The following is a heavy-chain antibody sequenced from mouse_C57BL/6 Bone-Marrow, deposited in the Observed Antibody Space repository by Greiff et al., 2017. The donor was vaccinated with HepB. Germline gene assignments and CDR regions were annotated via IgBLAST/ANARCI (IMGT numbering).Heavy chain of an antibody. CDR2: IDPANGNT. CDR3: ARDYGSSYWYFDV. Sequence: EVKLLESVAELVRPGASVKLSCTASGFNIKNTYMHWVKQRPEQGLEWIGRIDPANGNTKYAPKFQGKATITADTSSNTAYLQLSSLTSEDTAIYYCARDYGSSYWYFDVWGTGTTVTVSS. CDR1: GFNIKNTY. J-gene: IGHJ1*03. V-gene: IGHV14-3*01. D-gene: IGHD1-1*01.